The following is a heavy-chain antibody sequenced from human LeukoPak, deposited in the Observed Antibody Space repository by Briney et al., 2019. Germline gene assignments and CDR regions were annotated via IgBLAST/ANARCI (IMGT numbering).Heavy chain of an antibody. D-gene: IGHD6-13*01. CDR1: GRSFSGYY. Sequence: PSETLSLTCAVYGRSFSGYYWSWIRQPPGKGLEWIGEINHSGSTNYNPSLKSRVTISVDTSKNQFSLKLSSVTAADTAVYYCAREYSSSWYNWFDPWGQGTLVTVSS. V-gene: IGHV4-34*01. CDR2: INHSGST. CDR3: AREYSSSWYNWFDP. J-gene: IGHJ5*02.